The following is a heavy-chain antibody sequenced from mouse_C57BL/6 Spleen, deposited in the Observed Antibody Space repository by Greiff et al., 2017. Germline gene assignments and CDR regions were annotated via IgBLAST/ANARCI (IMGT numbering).Heavy chain of an antibody. CDR1: GYTFTSYW. CDR2: IYPGTGST. CDR3: AREAYDGCSWLAY. V-gene: IGHV1-55*01. Sequence: QVQLQQPGAELVKPGASVKMSCKASGYTFTSYWITWVKQRPGQGLEWIGDIYPGTGSTNYNEKFKSKATLTVDTSSSTAYMQLSSLTSEDSAVYYCAREAYDGCSWLAYWGQGTLVTVSA. D-gene: IGHD2-3*01. J-gene: IGHJ3*01.